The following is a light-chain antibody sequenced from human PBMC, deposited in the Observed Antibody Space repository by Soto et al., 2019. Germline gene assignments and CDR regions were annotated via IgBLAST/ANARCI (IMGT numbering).Light chain of an antibody. V-gene: IGKV3-20*01. CDR1: QSVISNY. CDR3: QQYGSSL. J-gene: IGKJ4*01. Sequence: EIVLTQSPGTLSLSPGERATLSCRASQSVISNYFAWYQQKPGQAPRLLIYGISSRATGIPDRFSGSGSGTDFTLTISRLEPEDFAVYYCQQYGSSLFGGGTKVDNK. CDR2: GIS.